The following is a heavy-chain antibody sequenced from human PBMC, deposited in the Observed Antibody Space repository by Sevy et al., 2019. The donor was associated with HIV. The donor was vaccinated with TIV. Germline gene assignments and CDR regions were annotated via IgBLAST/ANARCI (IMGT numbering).Heavy chain of an antibody. CDR1: GFTFSSYS. V-gene: IGHV3-30*09. D-gene: IGHD6-13*01. CDR2: ISYDGSNK. J-gene: IGHJ5*02. Sequence: GGSLRLSCGASGFTFSSYSMYWVRQAPGKGLEWVAAISYDGSNKYFAYSVKGRFAISRENSKNTLYMERHSLRVEDTATYYCARDAAEGPYGSSWFANWLDPWGQGTLVTVSS. CDR3: ARDAAEGPYGSSWFANWLDP.